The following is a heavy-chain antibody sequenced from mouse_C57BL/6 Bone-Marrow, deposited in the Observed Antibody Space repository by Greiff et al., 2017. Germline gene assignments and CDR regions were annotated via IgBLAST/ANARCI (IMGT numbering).Heavy chain of an antibody. D-gene: IGHD3-2*02. Sequence: PGQGLEWIGEIDPSDSYTNYNQKFKGKATLTVDTSSSTAYMQLSSLTSEDSAVYYCATAQATDAMDYWGQGTSVTVSS. CDR3: ATAQATDAMDY. J-gene: IGHJ4*01. V-gene: IGHV1-50*01. CDR2: IDPSDSYT.